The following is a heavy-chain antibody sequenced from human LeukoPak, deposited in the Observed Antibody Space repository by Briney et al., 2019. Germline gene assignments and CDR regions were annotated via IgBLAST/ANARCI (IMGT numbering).Heavy chain of an antibody. CDR2: IWYDGSNK. J-gene: IGHJ4*02. Sequence: PGGSLRLSCAASGFTFSSYGMHWVRQAPGKGLEWVAVIWYDGSNKYYADSVKGRFTISRDNSKNTLYLQMNSLRAEDTAVYYCAREDFRYYFDYWGQGTLVTVSS. D-gene: IGHD3-3*01. V-gene: IGHV3-33*01. CDR1: GFTFSSYG. CDR3: AREDFRYYFDY.